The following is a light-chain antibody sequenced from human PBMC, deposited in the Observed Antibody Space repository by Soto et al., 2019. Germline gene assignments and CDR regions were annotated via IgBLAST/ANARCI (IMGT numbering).Light chain of an antibody. V-gene: IGLV1-40*01. CDR2: SSY. Sequence: QSVLTQPPSVSGAPGQRVTISCTGSSSNIGAGYDVHWFQQFPGTAPKLLIYSSYNRPSGVPDRFSGSKSGTSASLAITGLQADDEADFYCQSYDSSLSAYVFGTGTKVTVL. J-gene: IGLJ1*01. CDR1: SSNIGAGYD. CDR3: QSYDSSLSAYV.